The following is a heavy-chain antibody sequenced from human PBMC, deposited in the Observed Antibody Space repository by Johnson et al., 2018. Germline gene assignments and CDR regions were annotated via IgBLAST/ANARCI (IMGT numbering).Heavy chain of an antibody. CDR1: GFTFSNYG. J-gene: IGHJ5*01. D-gene: IGHD2-2*01. CDR2: ISYDGSNT. CDR3: AKENGYIDCSSGRCYFNWIGS. Sequence: QVQLVQSGGGVVQPGRSLRLSCATSGFTFSNYGMHWVRQAPGKGLEWVALISYDGSNTYYADFVTGRFIISRDNSQNSLFLKMNSLRAEDTAIYYCAKENGYIDCSSGRCYFNWIGSWGQGTLVTVSS. V-gene: IGHV3-30*18.